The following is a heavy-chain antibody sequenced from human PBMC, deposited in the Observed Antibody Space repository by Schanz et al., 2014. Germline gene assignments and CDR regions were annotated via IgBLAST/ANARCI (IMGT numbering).Heavy chain of an antibody. CDR1: GFTFNNYG. CDR2: IKQDESER. J-gene: IGHJ3*02. Sequence: VQLVESGGGVVRPGRSLRLSCAASGFTFNNYGMHWVRQAPGKGLEWVANIKQDESERSYVDSVKGRFTISRDNAKNSLYLQMNSLRGEDTAVYYCARENLNWEAFDIWGQGTVVTVSS. V-gene: IGHV3-7*03. CDR3: ARENLNWEAFDI. D-gene: IGHD7-27*01.